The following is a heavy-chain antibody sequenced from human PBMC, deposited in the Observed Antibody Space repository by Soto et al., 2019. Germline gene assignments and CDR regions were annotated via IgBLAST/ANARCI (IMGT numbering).Heavy chain of an antibody. J-gene: IGHJ3*02. D-gene: IGHD2-2*01. V-gene: IGHV4-39*01. CDR2: IYYSGNT. CDR3: AVYCTSATCLRRAFDI. Sequence: SETLSLTCTVSGGSISSTSYYWGWIRQPPGKGLEWIGAIYYSGNTYYNSSLKSRVTISVDTSKNPFSLRLKSLTAADTAVYYCAVYCTSATCLRRAFDIWGQGTMVTVSS. CDR1: GGSISSTSYY.